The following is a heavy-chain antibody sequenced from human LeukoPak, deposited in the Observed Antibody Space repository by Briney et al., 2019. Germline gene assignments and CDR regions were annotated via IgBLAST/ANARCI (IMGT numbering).Heavy chain of an antibody. Sequence: GGSLRLSCAASGFTFSSYGMHWVRQAPGKGLEWVAVISYDGSNKYYADSVKGRFTISRDNSKNTLYLQMNSLRAEDTAVYYWAKYKVTIFGVVPYFDYWGQGTLVTVSS. J-gene: IGHJ4*02. V-gene: IGHV3-30*18. CDR1: GFTFSSYG. CDR3: AKYKVTIFGVVPYFDY. CDR2: ISYDGSNK. D-gene: IGHD3-3*01.